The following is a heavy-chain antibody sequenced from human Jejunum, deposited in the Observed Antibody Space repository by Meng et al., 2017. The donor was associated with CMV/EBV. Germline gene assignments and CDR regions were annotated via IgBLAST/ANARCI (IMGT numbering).Heavy chain of an antibody. J-gene: IGHJ4*02. CDR1: GFSLSTRGVV. CDR3: AHRTTVTSVDY. CDR2: IYWNDDK. Sequence: FSGFSLSTRGVVVGWVRQPPGKALEWLGFIYWNDDKRYSPSLKSRLTITMDTSKNQVVLIMTNMDPVDTATYYCAHRTTVTSVDYWGQGTLVTVSS. D-gene: IGHD4-11*01. V-gene: IGHV2-5*01.